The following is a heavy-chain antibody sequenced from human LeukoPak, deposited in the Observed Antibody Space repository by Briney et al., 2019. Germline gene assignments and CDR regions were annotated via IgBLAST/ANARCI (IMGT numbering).Heavy chain of an antibody. J-gene: IGHJ4*02. CDR3: AKDEGENGEYWSNFHH. Sequence: PGGSLRLPCAASGFTFSNYAMSWVRQAPGKGLEWVSATSRSGGSTYYADSVKGRFTISRDSSKSALFLQINSLRVEDTAVYYCAKDEGENGEYWSNFHHWGQGTLVTVSS. CDR1: GFTFSNYA. CDR2: TSRSGGST. V-gene: IGHV3-23*01. D-gene: IGHD2-8*01.